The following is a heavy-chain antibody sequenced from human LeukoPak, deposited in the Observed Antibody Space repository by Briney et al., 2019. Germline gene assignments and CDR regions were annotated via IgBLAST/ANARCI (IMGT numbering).Heavy chain of an antibody. CDR2: INHSGST. Sequence: SETLSLTCAVYGGSFSGYYWSWIRQPPGKGLEWIGEINHSGSTNYNPSLKSRVTISVDTSKNQFSLKLSSVTAADTAVYYCAGASLPAYYFDYWGQGTLVTVSS. CDR3: AGASLPAYYFDY. V-gene: IGHV4-34*01. CDR1: GGSFSGYY. J-gene: IGHJ4*02.